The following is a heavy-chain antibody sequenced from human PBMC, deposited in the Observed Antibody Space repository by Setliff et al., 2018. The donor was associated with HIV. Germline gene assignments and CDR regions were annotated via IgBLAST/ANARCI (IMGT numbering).Heavy chain of an antibody. CDR3: AKRPGYGYPFHI. D-gene: IGHD5-18*01. CDR2: IYYNGNT. CDR1: GDSVSSGSYY. J-gene: IGHJ3*02. V-gene: IGHV4-39*01. Sequence: SETLSLTCTVSGDSVSSGSYYWSWIRQPPGKGLEWIGTIYYNGNTFYDPSLKSRVTISIDMSKNQFSLKLTSVAAADTAVYYCAKRPGYGYPFHIWGQGTMVTVSS.